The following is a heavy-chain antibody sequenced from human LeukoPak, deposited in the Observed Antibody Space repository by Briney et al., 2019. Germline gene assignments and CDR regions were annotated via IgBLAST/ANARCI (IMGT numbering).Heavy chain of an antibody. D-gene: IGHD3-10*01. V-gene: IGHV4-61*02. CDR3: ARSSVATMVRGVIIPAGFDY. Sequence: SQTLSLTCTVSGGSISSGSYYWSWIRQPAGKGLEWIGRIYTSGSTNYNPSLKSRVTISVDTSKNQFSLKLSSVTAADTAVYYCARSSVATMVRGVIIPAGFDYWGQGTLVTVSS. J-gene: IGHJ4*02. CDR2: IYTSGST. CDR1: GGSISSGSYY.